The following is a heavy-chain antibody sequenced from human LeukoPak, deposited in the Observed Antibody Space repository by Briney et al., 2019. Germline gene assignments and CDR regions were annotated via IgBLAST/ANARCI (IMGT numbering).Heavy chain of an antibody. J-gene: IGHJ6*02. CDR2: INPNNGGT. CDR3: ARDQTDPAGGDYGMDV. D-gene: IGHD3-10*01. CDR1: GYTFTGYY. V-gene: IGHV1-2*02. Sequence: ASVKVSCKASGYTFTGYYMHWVRQAPGQGLEWMGWINPNNGGTHYAQKFQGRVTITADESTSTAYMELSSLRSEDTAVYYCARDQTDPAGGDYGMDVWGQGTTVTVSS.